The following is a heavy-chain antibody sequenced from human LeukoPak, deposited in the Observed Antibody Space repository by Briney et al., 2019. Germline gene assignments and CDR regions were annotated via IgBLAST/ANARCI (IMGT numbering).Heavy chain of an antibody. CDR3: AANNAYVWGTYRYEEYYQH. D-gene: IGHD3-16*02. V-gene: IGHV4-30-4*01. CDR2: IYYSGST. CDR1: GGSISSGDYY. J-gene: IGHJ1*01. Sequence: PSETLALTCTVSGGSISSGDYYWSWIRQPPVKGLEWIGYIYYSGSTYYNPSLKSRVTISVDTSQNQFSLKLNSVTAADTAVYYCAANNAYVWGTYRYEEYYQHWGQGILVTVSS.